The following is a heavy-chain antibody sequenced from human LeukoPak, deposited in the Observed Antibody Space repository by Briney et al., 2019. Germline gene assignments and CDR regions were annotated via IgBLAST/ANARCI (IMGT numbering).Heavy chain of an antibody. CDR3: AKPAEGYCSGGSCTPFDY. V-gene: IGHV4-34*01. J-gene: IGHJ4*02. Sequence: SETLSLTCAVYGGSFSDYYWNWVRQPPGKGLEWIGEINHSGTTNYNPSLKSRVTISVDTSKNQFSLKLTSVTAADTAAYYCAKPAEGYCSGGSCTPFDYWGQGTLVTVSS. D-gene: IGHD2-15*01. CDR1: GGSFSDYY. CDR2: INHSGTT.